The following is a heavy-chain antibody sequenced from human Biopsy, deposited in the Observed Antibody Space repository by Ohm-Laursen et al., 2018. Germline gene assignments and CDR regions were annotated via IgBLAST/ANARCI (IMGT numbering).Heavy chain of an antibody. V-gene: IGHV3-30*03. J-gene: IGHJ6*02. D-gene: IGHD5-24*01. CDR2: FSYDGINK. CDR1: GFTFSSHG. Sequence: SLRLSCAASGFTFSSHGMHWVRQAPGKGLEWVAHFSYDGINKHYADSVKGRFTISRDNAKSSLFLQMNSLRAEDTAVYYCARDVEGFYSYAMDVWGQGTTVTVSS. CDR3: ARDVEGFYSYAMDV.